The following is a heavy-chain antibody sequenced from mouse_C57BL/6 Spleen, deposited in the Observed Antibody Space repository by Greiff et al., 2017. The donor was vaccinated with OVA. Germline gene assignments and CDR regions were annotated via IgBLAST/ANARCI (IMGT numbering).Heavy chain of an antibody. Sequence: EVHLVESGGGLVKPGGSLKLSCAASGFTFSSYAMSWVRQTPEKRLEWVATISDGGSYTYYPDNVKGRFTISRDNAKNNLYLQMSHLKSEDTAMYYCARVGGNYVDYFDYWGQGTTLTVSS. J-gene: IGHJ2*01. CDR2: ISDGGSYT. CDR3: ARVGGNYVDYFDY. D-gene: IGHD2-1*01. CDR1: GFTFSSYA. V-gene: IGHV5-4*01.